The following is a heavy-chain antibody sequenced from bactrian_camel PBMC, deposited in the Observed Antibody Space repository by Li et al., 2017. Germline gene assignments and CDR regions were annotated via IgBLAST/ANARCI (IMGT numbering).Heavy chain of an antibody. Sequence: VQLVESGGGSVQAGGTLTLSCRATGYCMGWFRQVPGKEREGVATIYHPGGFTRYADSVKGRFTITHDDAKRTWILQMNNMNTEDTAMYYCAQDVLERTRSPTADFHIWGQGTQVTVS. D-gene: IGHD8*01. CDR1: GYC. CDR2: IYHPGGFT. V-gene: IGHV3S1*01. CDR3: AQDVLERTRSPTADFHI. J-gene: IGHJ6*01.